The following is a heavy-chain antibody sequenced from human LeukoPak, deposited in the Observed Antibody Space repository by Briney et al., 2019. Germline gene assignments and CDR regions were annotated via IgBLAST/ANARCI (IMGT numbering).Heavy chain of an antibody. V-gene: IGHV4-59*01. CDR1: GGSISSYY. CDR3: AGARSGLLEFDP. CDR2: IYYSGST. J-gene: IGHJ5*02. Sequence: PSETLSLTCTVSGGSISSYYWSWIRQPPGKGLEWIGYIYYSGSTNYNPSLKSRVTISVDTSKNQFSLKLSSVTAADTAVYYCAGARSGLLEFDPWGQGTLVTVSS. D-gene: IGHD2-15*01.